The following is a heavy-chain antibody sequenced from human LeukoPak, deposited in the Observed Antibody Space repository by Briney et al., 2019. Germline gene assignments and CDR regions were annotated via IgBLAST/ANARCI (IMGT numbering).Heavy chain of an antibody. D-gene: IGHD6-13*01. J-gene: IGHJ4*02. CDR1: GFTFRNYN. Sequence: GGSLRLSCAASGFTFRNYNMHWVRQAPGKGLEWVAVMSYDGSNKYYVDSVKGRFTISRDNSKNTLYLQMNSLRAEDTAVYYCAKDRSSSWALDYWGQGTLVTVSS. V-gene: IGHV3-30*18. CDR3: AKDRSSSWALDY. CDR2: MSYDGSNK.